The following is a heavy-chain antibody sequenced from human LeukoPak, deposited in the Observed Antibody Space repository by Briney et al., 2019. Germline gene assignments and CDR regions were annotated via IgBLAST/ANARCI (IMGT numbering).Heavy chain of an antibody. Sequence: GGSLRLSCAASGFTFSDYYMSWVRQAPGEGLEWVSVIYSGGSTYYADSVKGRFTISRDNSKNTLYLQMNSLRAEDTAVYYCARDRDAPGENYYYYGLDVWGQGTTVTVSS. D-gene: IGHD5-24*01. CDR2: IYSGGST. CDR3: ARDRDAPGENYYYYGLDV. CDR1: GFTFSDYY. J-gene: IGHJ6*02. V-gene: IGHV3-53*01.